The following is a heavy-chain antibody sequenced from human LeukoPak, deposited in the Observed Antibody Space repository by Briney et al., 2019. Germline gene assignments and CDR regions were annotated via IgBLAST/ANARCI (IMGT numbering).Heavy chain of an antibody. CDR2: IYPGDSDT. CDR1: GYSFTSYW. CDR3: ARQAYYDFWSGPGGRYFDY. D-gene: IGHD3-3*01. V-gene: IGHV5-51*01. Sequence: GESLKISCKGSGYSFTSYWIGWVRQMPGKGLEWMGIIYPGDSDTRYSPSFQGQVTISADKSISTAYLQWSSLKASDTAMYYCARQAYYDFWSGPGGRYFDYWGQGTLVTVSS. J-gene: IGHJ4*02.